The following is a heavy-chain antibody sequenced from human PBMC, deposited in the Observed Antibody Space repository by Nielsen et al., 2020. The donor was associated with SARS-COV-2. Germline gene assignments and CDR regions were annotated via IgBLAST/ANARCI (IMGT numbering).Heavy chain of an antibody. D-gene: IGHD3-22*01. CDR3: ARGSLADYYDSSGYHGGY. CDR2: ISSSSSYI. J-gene: IGHJ4*02. V-gene: IGHV3-21*01. Sequence: GRQAPGRGLDWVSSISSSSSYIYYADSVKGRFTISRDNAKNSLYLQMNSLRAEDTAVYYCARGSLADYYDSSGYHGGYWGQGALVTVSS.